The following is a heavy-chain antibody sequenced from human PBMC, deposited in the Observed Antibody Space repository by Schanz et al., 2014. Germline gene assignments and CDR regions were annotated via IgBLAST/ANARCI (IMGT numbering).Heavy chain of an antibody. CDR3: ARDRLECGAECYSVEVFEI. CDR2: IIPSLGLA. Sequence: QVHLVQSGAEVKKPGSSVKVSCKASGGTFSSFGINWVRQAPGHGLEWMGRIIPSLGLAKYEQKFQEKVTITAVTSTTTAYMELSGLRSEDTAVYYCARDRLECGAECYSVEVFEIWGQGTLVIVSS. V-gene: IGHV1-69*04. CDR1: GGTFSSFG. D-gene: IGHD2-21*01. J-gene: IGHJ4*02.